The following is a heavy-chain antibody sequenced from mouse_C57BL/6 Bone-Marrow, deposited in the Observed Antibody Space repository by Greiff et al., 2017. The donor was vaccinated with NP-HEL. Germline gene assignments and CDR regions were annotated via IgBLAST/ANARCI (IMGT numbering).Heavy chain of an antibody. CDR2: ISYDGSN. Sequence: DVQLQESGPGLVKPSQSLSLTCSVTGYSITSGYYWNWIRQFPGNKLEWMGYISYDGSNNYNPSLKNRISITRDTSKNQFFLKLNSVTTEDTATYYCARANWDVPFAYWGQGTLVTVSA. V-gene: IGHV3-6*01. CDR1: GYSITSGYY. J-gene: IGHJ3*01. CDR3: ARANWDVPFAY. D-gene: IGHD4-1*01.